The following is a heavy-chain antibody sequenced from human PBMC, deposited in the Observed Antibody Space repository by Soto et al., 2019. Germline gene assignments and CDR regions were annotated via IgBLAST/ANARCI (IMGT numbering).Heavy chain of an antibody. Sequence: ASVKVSCKASGYTFTNYAISWVRQAPGQGLEGMGWSSAYNGNTNYAQKLQGRVTMTTDTSTSSASMELRSLRSDDTAVYFCARAWFGDFVYYFDYWGQGTLVTVS. CDR3: ARAWFGDFVYYFDY. V-gene: IGHV1-18*01. CDR2: SSAYNGNT. CDR1: GYTFTNYA. J-gene: IGHJ4*02. D-gene: IGHD3-10*01.